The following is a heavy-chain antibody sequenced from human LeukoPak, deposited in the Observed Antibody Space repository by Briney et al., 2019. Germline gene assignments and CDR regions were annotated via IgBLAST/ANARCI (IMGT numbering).Heavy chain of an antibody. V-gene: IGHV3-23*01. J-gene: IGHJ4*02. CDR3: ARGYYYDSSDHWDFLAY. CDR2: FGGSGDKTA. CDR1: GFTFKKYA. Sequence: GGSLRLSCAASGFTFKKYAMAWVRQAPGKGLEWVSGFGGSGDKTAFYADSVKGRFTMSRDNAKNTLYLQMNSLRAEDTAVYYCARGYYYDSSDHWDFLAYWGQGTLVTVSS. D-gene: IGHD3-22*01.